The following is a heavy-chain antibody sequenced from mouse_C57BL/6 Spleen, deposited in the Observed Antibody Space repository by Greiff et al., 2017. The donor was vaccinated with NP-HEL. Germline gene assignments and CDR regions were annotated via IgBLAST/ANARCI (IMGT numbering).Heavy chain of an antibody. CDR1: GYTFTSYW. Sequence: QVQLQQPGAELVKPGASVKLSCKASGYTFTSYWMHWVKQRPGQGLEWIGMIHPNSGSTNYNEKFKSKATLTVDKSSSTAYMQLSSLTSEDSAVYYCAKSYYSNYVYFDVWGTGTTVTVSS. D-gene: IGHD2-5*01. CDR2: IHPNSGST. CDR3: AKSYYSNYVYFDV. V-gene: IGHV1-64*01. J-gene: IGHJ1*03.